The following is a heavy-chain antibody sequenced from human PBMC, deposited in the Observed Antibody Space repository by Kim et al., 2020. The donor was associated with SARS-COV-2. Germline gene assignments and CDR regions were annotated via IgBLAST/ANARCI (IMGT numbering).Heavy chain of an antibody. Sequence: SETLSLTCTVSGGSISSSSYYWGWIRQPPGKGLEWIGSIYYSGSTYYNPSLKSRVTISVDTSKNQFSLKLSSVTAADTAVYYCARRTAELERQGYVWDYYYGMDVWGQGTTVTVSS. CDR3: ARRTAELERQGYVWDYYYGMDV. D-gene: IGHD1-1*01. J-gene: IGHJ6*02. V-gene: IGHV4-39*01. CDR2: IYYSGST. CDR1: GGSISSSSYY.